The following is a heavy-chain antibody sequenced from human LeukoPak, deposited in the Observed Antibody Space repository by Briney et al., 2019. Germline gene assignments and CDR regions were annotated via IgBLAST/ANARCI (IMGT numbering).Heavy chain of an antibody. CDR2: SGESGGT. J-gene: IGHJ5*02. Sequence: PSETLSLTCAVYGGSLSGHYWSWIRQSPGKGLEWIGESGESGGTRFNPSLKSRVSISADTSKNQFSLKLRSVTAADTAVYYCAKNGQSGFSFDPWGQGTLVTVSS. V-gene: IGHV4-34*01. CDR1: GGSLSGHY. D-gene: IGHD1-26*01. CDR3: AKNGQSGFSFDP.